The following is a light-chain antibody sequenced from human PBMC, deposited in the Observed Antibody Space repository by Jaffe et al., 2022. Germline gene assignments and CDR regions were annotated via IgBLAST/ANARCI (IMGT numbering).Light chain of an antibody. CDR1: HDITTY. V-gene: IGKV1-39*01. CDR3: LQTYNIPIT. Sequence: DIQMTQSPSSLSASVGDRVIITCRASHDITTYLNWYHQKPGKAPTLLIYGASTLHDGVPSRFSGSGSGTDFTLTITSLQPEDFATYYCLQTYNIPITFGQGTRLEIK. CDR2: GAS. J-gene: IGKJ5*01.